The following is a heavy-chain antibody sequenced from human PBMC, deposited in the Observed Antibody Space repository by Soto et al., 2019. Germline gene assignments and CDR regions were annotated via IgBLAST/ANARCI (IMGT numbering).Heavy chain of an antibody. Sequence: EVQLLESGGGLVQPGGSLRLSCAASGFTFSSYAMSWVRQAPGKGLEWVSAISGSGGSTYYADSVKGRFTISRAKSKNTLYLQMNSLRAEDTAVYYCAKVGGAVAGYFQHWGQGTLVTVSS. CDR1: GFTFSSYA. CDR3: AKVGGAVAGYFQH. V-gene: IGHV3-23*01. J-gene: IGHJ1*01. CDR2: ISGSGGST. D-gene: IGHD6-19*01.